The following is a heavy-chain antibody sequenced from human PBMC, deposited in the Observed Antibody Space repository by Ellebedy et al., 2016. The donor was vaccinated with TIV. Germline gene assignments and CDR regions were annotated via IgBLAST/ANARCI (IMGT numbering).Heavy chain of an antibody. CDR2: ISATDTYI. CDR1: GFLFSGYA. CDR3: AVSMVGAFEH. V-gene: IGHV3-21*06. D-gene: IGHD1-26*01. J-gene: IGHJ4*02. Sequence: GESLKISXAASGFLFSGYAMNWVRQAPGKGLEWVASISATDTYIYYADSVRGRFTISRDNAKNSLYLEMNSLRAEDTAVYYCAVSMVGAFEHWGQGTLVTVSA.